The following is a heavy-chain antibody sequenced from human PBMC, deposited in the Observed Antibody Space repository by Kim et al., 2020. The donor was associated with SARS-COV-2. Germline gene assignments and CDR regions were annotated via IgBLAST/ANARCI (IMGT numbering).Heavy chain of an antibody. CDR2: INPNRCCT. Sequence: ASVKVSCKASGYTFTGYYMHWVRQDPGQGLEWIGWINPNRCCTNYAQKFPGWDTMTRDTSISTAYMQLNRLRCDDTAVYYCALVASKVDYYGMDGWGQ. CDR3: ALVASKVDYYGMDG. V-gene: IGHV1-2*04. D-gene: IGHD2-15*01. CDR1: GYTFTGYY. J-gene: IGHJ6*02.